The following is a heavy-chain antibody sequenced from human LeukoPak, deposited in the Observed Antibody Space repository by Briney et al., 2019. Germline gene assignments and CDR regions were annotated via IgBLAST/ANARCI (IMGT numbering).Heavy chain of an antibody. J-gene: IGHJ6*04. CDR3: ARDPGYDIKSWYYYGMDV. CDR2: IYYSGST. D-gene: IGHD3-9*01. Sequence: PSETLSLTCTVSGGSISSYYWSWIRQPPGKGLEWIGYIYYSGSTNYNPSLKSRVTISVDTSKNQSSLKLSSVTAADTAVYYCARDPGYDIKSWYYYGMDVWGKGTTVTVSS. V-gene: IGHV4-59*01. CDR1: GGSISSYY.